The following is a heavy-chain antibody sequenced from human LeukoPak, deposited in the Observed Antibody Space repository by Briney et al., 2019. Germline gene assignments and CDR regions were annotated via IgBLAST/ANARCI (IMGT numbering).Heavy chain of an antibody. CDR2: INPNSGGT. J-gene: IGHJ3*02. V-gene: IGHV1-2*02. D-gene: IGHD1-26*01. Sequence: ASVKVSCKVSGYTFTGYYMHWVRQAPGQGLEWMGWINPNSGGTNYAQKFQGRVTMTRDTSISTAYMELSRLRSDDTAVYYCARGLGWELLDAFDIWGQGTMVTVSS. CDR3: ARGLGWELLDAFDI. CDR1: GYTFTGYY.